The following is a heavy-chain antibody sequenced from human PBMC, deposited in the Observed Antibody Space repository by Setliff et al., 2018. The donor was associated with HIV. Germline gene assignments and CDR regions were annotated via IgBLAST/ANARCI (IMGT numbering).Heavy chain of an antibody. CDR3: ARGTQLVWGRWFDP. D-gene: IGHD6-6*01. Sequence: SETLSLTCTVSGGSISSGPYYWSWIRQPAGKGLEWIGHIYTTGSANYNPSLKSRVTISGDTSKKQFSLRLSSVTAADTAVHYCARGTQLVWGRWFDPWGQGTLVTVSS. J-gene: IGHJ5*02. CDR2: IYTTGSA. CDR1: GGSISSGPYY. V-gene: IGHV4-61*09.